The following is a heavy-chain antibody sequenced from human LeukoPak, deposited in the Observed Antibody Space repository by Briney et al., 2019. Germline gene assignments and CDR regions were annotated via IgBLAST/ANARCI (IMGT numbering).Heavy chain of an antibody. CDR3: ARDGGFNTNFDY. D-gene: IGHD5-24*01. J-gene: IGHJ4*02. V-gene: IGHV3-7*01. CDR2: TKPDGSAE. Sequence: PGGSLRLSCAASGFTLRNYWMGWVRQAPGKGLEWVANTKPDGSAEYYADSVRGRFTTSRDNANNFLYLQMNRLRAEDTAVYYCARDGGFNTNFDYWGQGTLVTVSS. CDR1: GFTLRNYW.